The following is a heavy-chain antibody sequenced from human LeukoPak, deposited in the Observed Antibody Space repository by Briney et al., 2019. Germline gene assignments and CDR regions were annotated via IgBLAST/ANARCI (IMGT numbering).Heavy chain of an antibody. D-gene: IGHD5-24*01. CDR1: GGSISSGGYY. CDR3: AGGAEEMATIHGLDY. CDR2: IYYSGST. J-gene: IGHJ4*02. V-gene: IGHV4-31*03. Sequence: PSETLSLTCTVSGGSISSGGYYWSWIRQHPGKGLEWIGYIYYSGSTYYNPSLKSRVTISVDTSKNQFSPKLSSVTAADTAVYYCAGGAEEMATIHGLDYWGQGTLVTVSS.